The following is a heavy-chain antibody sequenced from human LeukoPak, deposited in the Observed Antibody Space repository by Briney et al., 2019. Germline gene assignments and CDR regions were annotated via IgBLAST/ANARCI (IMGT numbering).Heavy chain of an antibody. CDR2: IQSSGST. V-gene: IGHV4-61*10. J-gene: IGHJ4*02. Sequence: SETLSLTCTVSGGSVSSGGYYWSWIRQPAGKGLEWIGRIQSSGSTEYNPSLKSRVAISLDTSKNQFSLQLTSVNAADTAVYYCARDFNYWGQGTLVTVSS. CDR1: GGSVSSGGYY. CDR3: ARDFNY.